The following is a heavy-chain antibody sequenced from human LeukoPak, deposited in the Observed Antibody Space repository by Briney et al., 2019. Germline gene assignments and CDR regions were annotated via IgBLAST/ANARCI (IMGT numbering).Heavy chain of an antibody. CDR1: GGSISTNY. V-gene: IGHV4-59*01. CDR2: IFYSGRN. CDR3: AREGTAGTNLNWFDP. J-gene: IGHJ5*02. D-gene: IGHD1-1*01. Sequence: SETLSLTCTVSGGSISTNYWSWIRQPPGKGLEWIGNIFYSGRNNYNPSLRSRVTMSVDTSKNQFSLKLSSVTAADTAVYYCAREGTAGTNLNWFDPWGQGTLVTVSS.